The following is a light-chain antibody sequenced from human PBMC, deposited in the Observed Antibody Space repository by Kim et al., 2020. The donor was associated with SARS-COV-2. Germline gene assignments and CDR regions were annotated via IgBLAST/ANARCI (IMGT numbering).Light chain of an antibody. CDR1: QSVSRSY. V-gene: IGKV3D-20*01. CDR2: DAS. J-gene: IGKJ3*01. CDR3: QQYGSSPFT. Sequence: EIVLTQSPATLSLSPGERATLSCGASQSVSRSYLAWFQQKPGLAPRLLIYDASTRATVIPDRFSGSGSGTDFTLTISRLEPEDFAVYYCQQYGSSPFTFGPGTKVDIK.